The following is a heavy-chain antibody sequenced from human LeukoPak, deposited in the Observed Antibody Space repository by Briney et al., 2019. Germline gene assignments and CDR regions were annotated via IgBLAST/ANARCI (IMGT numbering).Heavy chain of an antibody. CDR1: GGTFSSYA. CDR3: ARADYGYCTNGVCYAFDY. V-gene: IGHV1-69*05. J-gene: IGHJ4*02. Sequence: SVKVSCKASGGTFSSYAISWVRQAPGQGLEWMGGIIPIFGTANYAQKFQGGVTITTDESTSTAYMELSSLRSEDTAVYYCARADYGYCTNGVCYAFDYWGQGTLVTVSS. CDR2: IIPIFGTA. D-gene: IGHD2-8*01.